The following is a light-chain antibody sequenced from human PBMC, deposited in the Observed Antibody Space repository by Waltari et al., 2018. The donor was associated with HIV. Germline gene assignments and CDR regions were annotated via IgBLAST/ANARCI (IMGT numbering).Light chain of an antibody. V-gene: IGLV3-25*03. J-gene: IGLJ3*02. Sequence: SYELTQPPSVSVSPGQTARITCSGDALPTKYAYWYQQKSGQAPVLVIYEDSKRPSGIPERFSGSSSGTIVTLTISGVQAEDEADYYCESADSSGSWVFGGGTKLTVL. CDR3: ESADSSGSWV. CDR2: EDS. CDR1: ALPTKY.